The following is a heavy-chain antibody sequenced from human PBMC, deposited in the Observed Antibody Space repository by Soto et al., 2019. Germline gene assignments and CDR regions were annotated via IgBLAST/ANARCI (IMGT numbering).Heavy chain of an antibody. Sequence: QVQLQESGPGLVKPSQTLSLTCTVSGGSISSGSYYWTWIRQHPGKGLEWIGYIYSTESTNYNPSRKSRLSISVDMSASQFTLKLTSVTVADTAVDYCARSDSSGKTRYDFDHWGQGTLVTVSS. CDR1: GGSISSGSYY. CDR2: IYSTEST. J-gene: IGHJ4*02. D-gene: IGHD3-22*01. CDR3: ARSDSSGKTRYDFDH. V-gene: IGHV4-31*03.